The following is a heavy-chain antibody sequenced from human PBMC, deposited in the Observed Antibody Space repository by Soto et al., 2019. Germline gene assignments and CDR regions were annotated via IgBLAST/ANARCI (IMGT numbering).Heavy chain of an antibody. J-gene: IGHJ6*02. CDR3: VGFYYYGLDV. CDR2: ISSSSLYT. V-gene: IGHV3-11*06. CDR1: GFTFSDYY. Sequence: QVQLVESGGGLVKPGGSLRLSCAASGFTFSDYYMSWIRQAPGKGLEWVSYISSSSLYTTYADSVKGRFTISRDDARTSLYLQKNSLRAEDTAVYYCVGFYYYGLDVWVQGTTVTVSS.